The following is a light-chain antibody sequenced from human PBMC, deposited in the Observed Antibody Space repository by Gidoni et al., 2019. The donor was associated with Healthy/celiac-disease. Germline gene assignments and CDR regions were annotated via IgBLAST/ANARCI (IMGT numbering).Light chain of an antibody. CDR3: CSYAGSSTSVV. CDR2: EGS. CDR1: SSDVGSYNL. J-gene: IGLJ2*01. Sequence: QYALTQPASVSGSPGQSITISCTGTSSDVGSYNLVSWYQQHPGKAPKLMIYEGSNRPSGVSNRFSGSKSGNPASLTISGLQAEDEADYYFCSYAGSSTSVVFGGGTKLPVL. V-gene: IGLV2-23*01.